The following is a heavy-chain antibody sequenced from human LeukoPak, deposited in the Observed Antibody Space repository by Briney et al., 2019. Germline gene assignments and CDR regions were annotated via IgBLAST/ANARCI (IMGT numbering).Heavy chain of an antibody. V-gene: IGHV4-39*01. Sequence: SETLSLTCTVSGGSISSSNYYWGWIRQPPGKGLEWIGSSYNSGSTYYNPALKSRVTISVDTSKHQFSLKLSSVTAADTAVYYCAAYYYDSSGYLWGQGTLVTVSS. CDR2: SYNSGST. D-gene: IGHD3-22*01. J-gene: IGHJ4*02. CDR1: GGSISSSNYY. CDR3: AAYYYDSSGYL.